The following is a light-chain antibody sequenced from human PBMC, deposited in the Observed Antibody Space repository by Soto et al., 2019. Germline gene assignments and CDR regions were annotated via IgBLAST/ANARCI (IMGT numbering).Light chain of an antibody. Sequence: EIVLTESPGTLSLSPRERAPLSWRASQSVSNNYLAWYQQKPGQAPRLLIYGASNRATGIPDRFSGSGSGTDFTLTISRLEPEDFAVYYCQQYGSSGTFGQGTKVDIK. CDR3: QQYGSSGT. J-gene: IGKJ1*01. CDR2: GAS. CDR1: QSVSNNY. V-gene: IGKV3-20*01.